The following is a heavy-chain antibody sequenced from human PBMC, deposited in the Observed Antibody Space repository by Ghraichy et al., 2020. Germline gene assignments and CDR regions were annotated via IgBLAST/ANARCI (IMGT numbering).Heavy chain of an antibody. CDR1: GFTFSSYG. V-gene: IGHV3-30*18. J-gene: IGHJ6*02. D-gene: IGHD6-19*01. CDR3: AKDRGWYYYYYYGMDV. Sequence: GESLNISCAASGFTFSSYGMHWVRQAPGKGLEWVAVISYDGSNKYYADSVKGRFTISRDNSKNTLYLQMNSLRAEDTAVYYCAKDRGWYYYYYYGMDVWGQGTTVTVSS. CDR2: ISYDGSNK.